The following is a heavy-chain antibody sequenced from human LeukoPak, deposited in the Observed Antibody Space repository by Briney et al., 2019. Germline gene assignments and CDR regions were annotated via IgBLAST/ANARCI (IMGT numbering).Heavy chain of an antibody. CDR1: GFIFGDHA. CDR3: TTGPIQLWLHNGVDV. CDR2: IRSQAYGETT. J-gene: IGHJ6*02. D-gene: IGHD5-18*01. V-gene: IGHV3-49*04. Sequence: GGSLRLSCTASGFIFGDHAINWVRQAPGKGLDWVGFIRSQAYGETTGYAASVRGRFTISRDNSKSIAYLEMNSLKIEDTALYYCTTGPIQLWLHNGVDVWGQGTTVIVSS.